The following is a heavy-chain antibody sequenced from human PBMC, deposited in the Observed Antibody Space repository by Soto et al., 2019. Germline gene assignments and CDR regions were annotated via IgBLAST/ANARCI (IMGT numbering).Heavy chain of an antibody. V-gene: IGHV4-4*02. CDR2: IYHSGST. CDR3: ARDRYYDSSQGFDY. J-gene: IGHJ4*02. D-gene: IGHD3-22*01. Sequence: SETLSLTCAVSGGSISSSNWWSWVRQPPGKGLEWIGEIYHSGSTNYNPSLKSRVTISVDKSKNQFSLKLSSVTAADTAVYYCARDRYYDSSQGFDYWGQGTLVTVS. CDR1: GGSISSSNW.